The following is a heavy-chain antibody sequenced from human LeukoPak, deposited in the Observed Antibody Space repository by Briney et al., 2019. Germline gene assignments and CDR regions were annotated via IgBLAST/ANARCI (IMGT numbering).Heavy chain of an antibody. CDR3: AIDPNWGTHS. D-gene: IGHD7-27*01. CDR2: IGSSGGGI. J-gene: IGHJ4*02. Sequence: GGSLRLSCAASGFTFSTYTMYWVRHPPGKRLEWVSIIGSSGGGIHYADSVKGRFTISRDNSKNALYPQMNSLRVEDTAVYYCAIDPNWGTHSWGQGVLVTVSS. V-gene: IGHV3-23*01. CDR1: GFTFSTYT.